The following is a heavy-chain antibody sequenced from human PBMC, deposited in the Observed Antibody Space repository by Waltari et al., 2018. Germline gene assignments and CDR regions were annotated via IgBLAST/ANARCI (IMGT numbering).Heavy chain of an antibody. D-gene: IGHD6-6*01. J-gene: IGHJ1*01. V-gene: IGHV3-53*01. CDR1: GFTVSSNY. CDR3: ARHYIAARQEIGEYFQH. CDR2: IYSGGNT. Sequence: EVQLVESGGGLIQPGGSLRLSCAASGFTVSSNYMSWVRQAPGKGLEWVSVIYSGGNTYSADSVKGRFTISRDNSKNPLYLQMNSLRAEDTAVYYCARHYIAARQEIGEYFQHWGQGTLVTVSS.